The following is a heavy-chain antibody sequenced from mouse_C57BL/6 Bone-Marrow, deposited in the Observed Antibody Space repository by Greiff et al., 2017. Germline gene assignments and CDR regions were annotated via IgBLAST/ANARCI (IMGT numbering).Heavy chain of an antibody. CDR2: ISDGGSYT. J-gene: IGHJ3*01. Sequence: EVKVVESGGGLVKPGGSLKLSCAASGFTFSSYAMSWVRQTPEKRLEWVATISDGGSYTYYPDNVKGGFTSSRDNAKNNLYLQMSHLKSEDTAMYYCAIHPDYDLFFPYWGQGTPLPVSS. CDR1: GFTFSSYA. CDR3: AIHPDYDLFFPY. D-gene: IGHD2-3*01. V-gene: IGHV5-4*03.